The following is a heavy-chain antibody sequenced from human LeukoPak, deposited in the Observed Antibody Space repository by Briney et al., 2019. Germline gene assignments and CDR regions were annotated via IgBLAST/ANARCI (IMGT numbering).Heavy chain of an antibody. V-gene: IGHV3-21*01. CDR3: ARDLPATASYTFDY. CDR1: GFTFSSYS. D-gene: IGHD2-21*02. CDR2: ISSSSSSYI. Sequence: GGLRLSCAASGFTFSSYSMNWVRQAPGKGLEWVSSISSSSSSYIYYADSVKGRFAISRDNAKNSLYLQMNSLRAEDTAVYYCARDLPATASYTFDYWGQGTLVTVSS. J-gene: IGHJ4*02.